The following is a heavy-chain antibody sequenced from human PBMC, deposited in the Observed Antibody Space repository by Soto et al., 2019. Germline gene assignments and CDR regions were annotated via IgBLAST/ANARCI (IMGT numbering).Heavy chain of an antibody. D-gene: IGHD3-10*01. Sequence: GGSLRLSCAASGFPFSIYGMHWVRQAPGKGLEWVAVISYDGSNKYYADSVKGRFTISRDNSKNTLYLQMNSLRAEDTAVYYCAKHSGSGHPGPEWCMDVSGQGTTATVSS. CDR1: GFPFSIYG. J-gene: IGHJ6*02. CDR2: ISYDGSNK. V-gene: IGHV3-30*18. CDR3: AKHSGSGHPGPEWCMDV.